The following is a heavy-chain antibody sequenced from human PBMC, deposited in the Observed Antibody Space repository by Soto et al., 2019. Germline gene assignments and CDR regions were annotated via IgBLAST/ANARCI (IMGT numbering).Heavy chain of an antibody. J-gene: IGHJ2*01. CDR1: GDSVSSNSAA. CDR3: AREGITGTSSYWYFDL. D-gene: IGHD1-7*01. Sequence: SQTLSLTCAISGDSVSSNSAAWNWIGQSPSRGLEWLGRTYYRSKWYNDYAVSVKSRITINPDTSKNQFSLQLNSVTPEDTAVYYCAREGITGTSSYWYFDLWGRGTLVTVSS. V-gene: IGHV6-1*01. CDR2: TYYRSKWYN.